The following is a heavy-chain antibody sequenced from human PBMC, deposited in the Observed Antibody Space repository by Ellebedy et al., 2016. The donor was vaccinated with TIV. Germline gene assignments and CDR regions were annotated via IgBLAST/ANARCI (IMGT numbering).Heavy chain of an antibody. V-gene: IGHV3-64D*06. CDR3: VKVPMVRGDY. CDR2: ISSNGGST. Sequence: GESLKISCSASGFTFSSYAMHWVRQAPGKGLEYVSAISSNGGSTYYADSVKGRFTISRDNSKNTLYLQMSSLRAEDTAVYYCVKVPMVRGDYWGQGTLVTVSS. CDR1: GFTFSSYA. D-gene: IGHD3-10*01. J-gene: IGHJ4*02.